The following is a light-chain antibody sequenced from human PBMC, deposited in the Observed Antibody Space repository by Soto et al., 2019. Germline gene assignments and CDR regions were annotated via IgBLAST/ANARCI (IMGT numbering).Light chain of an antibody. V-gene: IGKV3-15*01. CDR2: GAS. Sequence: EIVMTQSPATLSVSPGERATLSCRASQSVSSYLAWYQQKPGQAPRPLIYGASTRATGIPARFSGSGSGTEFTLTIRSLQSEDVAVYYCQQYNNWPPMYTFGQGTKLEIK. CDR1: QSVSSY. J-gene: IGKJ2*01. CDR3: QQYNNWPPMYT.